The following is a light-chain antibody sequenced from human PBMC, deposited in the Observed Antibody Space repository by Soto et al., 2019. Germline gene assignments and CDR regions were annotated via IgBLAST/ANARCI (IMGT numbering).Light chain of an antibody. CDR3: CSYAGSYTLV. CDR2: DVS. V-gene: IGLV2-11*01. J-gene: IGLJ1*01. CDR1: SSYVGGYNY. Sequence: QSVLTQPRSVSGSPGQSVTISCTGTSSYVGGYNYVSWYQQHPGKAPKLMIYDVSKRPSGVPDRFSGSKSSNTASLTISGLQAEDEADYYCCSYAGSYTLVFGTGTKVTVL.